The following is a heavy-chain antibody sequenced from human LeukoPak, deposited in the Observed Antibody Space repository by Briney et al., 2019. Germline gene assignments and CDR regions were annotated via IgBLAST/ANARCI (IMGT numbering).Heavy chain of an antibody. CDR1: DGSISSSSYY. D-gene: IGHD6-13*01. Sequence: SETLSLTCTVSDGSISSSSYYWGWIRQPPGKGLEWIGSIYYSGSTYYNPSLKSRVTISVDTSKNQFSLKLSSVTAADTAVYYCARTGQQLVLTYYYYYMDVWGKGTTVTVSS. CDR3: ARTGQQLVLTYYYYYMDV. CDR2: IYYSGST. V-gene: IGHV4-39*07. J-gene: IGHJ6*03.